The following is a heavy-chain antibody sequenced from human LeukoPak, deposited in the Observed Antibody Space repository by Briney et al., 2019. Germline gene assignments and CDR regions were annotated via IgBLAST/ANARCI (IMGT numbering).Heavy chain of an antibody. D-gene: IGHD6-13*01. CDR2: ISSSSSYI. CDR1: GFTFSSYS. Sequence: PGGSLRLSCAASGFTFSSYSMNWVRQAPGKGLEWVSSISSSSSYIYYADSVKGRFTISRDNAKNSLCLQMNSLRAEDTAVYYCARDGVYSSSWYQPPDYWGQGTLVTVSS. V-gene: IGHV3-21*01. J-gene: IGHJ4*02. CDR3: ARDGVYSSSWYQPPDY.